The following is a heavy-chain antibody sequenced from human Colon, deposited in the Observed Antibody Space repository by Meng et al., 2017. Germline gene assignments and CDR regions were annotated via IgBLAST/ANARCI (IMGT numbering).Heavy chain of an antibody. CDR2: ISSSGSTI. V-gene: IGHV3-48*03. D-gene: IGHD2-2*01. CDR3: ARDGLYCSSTSCYIDY. CDR1: GFTFSSYE. J-gene: IGHJ4*02. Sequence: GESLKISCAASGFTFSSYEMNWVRQVPGKGLEWVSYISSSGSTIYYADSVKGRFTISRDNAKNSLYLQMNSLRAEDTAVYYCARDGLYCSSTSCYIDYWGQGTLVTVSS.